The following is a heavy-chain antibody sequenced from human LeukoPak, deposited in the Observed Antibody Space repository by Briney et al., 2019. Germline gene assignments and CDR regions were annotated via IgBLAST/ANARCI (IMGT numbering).Heavy chain of an antibody. CDR2: INHSGST. CDR1: GGSFSGYY. CDR3: ARVGYFRSYYYYYMDV. V-gene: IGHV4-34*01. Sequence: SETLSLTCAVYGGSFSGYYWSWIRQPPGKGLEWVGEINHSGSTNYNPSLKSRVTISVDTSKNQFSLKLSSVHAADTAVYYCARVGYFRSYYYYYMDVWGKGTTVTVSS. D-gene: IGHD3-22*01. J-gene: IGHJ6*03.